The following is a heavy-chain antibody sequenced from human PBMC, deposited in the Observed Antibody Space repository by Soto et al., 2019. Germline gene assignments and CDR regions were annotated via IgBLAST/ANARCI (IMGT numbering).Heavy chain of an antibody. CDR2: IIPIFGTA. CDR3: ARDIAKGDFWSGYPYYYGMDV. Sequence: QVQLVQSGAEVKKPGSSVKVSCKASGGTFSSYAISWVRQAPGQRLEWMGGIIPIFGTANYAQKFQGRVTITADESTSTAYMELSSLRSEDTAVYYCARDIAKGDFWSGYPYYYGMDVWGQGTTVTVSS. J-gene: IGHJ6*02. D-gene: IGHD3-3*01. CDR1: GGTFSSYA. V-gene: IGHV1-69*01.